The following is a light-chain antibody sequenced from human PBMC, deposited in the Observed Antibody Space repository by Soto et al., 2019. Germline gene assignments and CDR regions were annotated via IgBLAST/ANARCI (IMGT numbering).Light chain of an antibody. J-gene: IGLJ2*01. CDR3: SSYTTNSAHV. V-gene: IGLV2-14*01. CDR2: EVF. CDR1: SNDIGAFDY. Sequence: QSALTQPASVSASPGQSISISCTGTSNDIGAFDYVSWYQQHPGKAPKLIIFEVFNRPSGVSTRFSGSKSGSTASLTISGLQAEDEADYFCSSYTTNSAHVFGGGTKVTAL.